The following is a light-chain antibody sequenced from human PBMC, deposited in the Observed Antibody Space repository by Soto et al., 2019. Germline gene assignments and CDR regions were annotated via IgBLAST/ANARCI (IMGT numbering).Light chain of an antibody. CDR2: GAS. Sequence: EIVMTQSPGTLSLSPGETATLSCRASQSLTSSYLAWYQQRPGQAPSLLIYGASNRATGIPDRFSGSGSGTDFTLTISRLEPEDFAVYYCQQYGSSGTFGQGTRLEI. CDR1: QSLTSSY. V-gene: IGKV3-20*01. J-gene: IGKJ5*01. CDR3: QQYGSSGT.